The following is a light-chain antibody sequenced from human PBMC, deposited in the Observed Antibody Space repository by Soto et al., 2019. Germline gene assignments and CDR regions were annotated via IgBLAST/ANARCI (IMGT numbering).Light chain of an antibody. CDR3: QQYNSYPWT. V-gene: IGKV1-5*01. CDR1: QSISSW. CDR2: HAY. Sequence: DIQMTQSPSTLSASVGDRVTITCRASQSISSWLAWYQQKPGKAPKLLIYHAYSLESGVPSRFSGSESGTEFTLTINSLQPDDFETYYCQQYNSYPWTFGQGTKVDIK. J-gene: IGKJ1*01.